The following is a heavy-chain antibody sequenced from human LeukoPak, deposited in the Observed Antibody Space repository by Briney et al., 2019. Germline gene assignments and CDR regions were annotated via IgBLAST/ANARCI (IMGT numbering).Heavy chain of an antibody. D-gene: IGHD5-18*01. CDR1: GGSISSYY. Sequence: PSETLSLTCTVSGGSISSYYWSWIRQPPGKGLEWIGYIYYSGSTNYNPSLKSRVTISVDTSKNQFSLKLSSVTAADTAVYYRARRGYSYGTGAFDIWGQGTMVTVSS. CDR3: ARRGYSYGTGAFDI. V-gene: IGHV4-59*08. CDR2: IYYSGST. J-gene: IGHJ3*02.